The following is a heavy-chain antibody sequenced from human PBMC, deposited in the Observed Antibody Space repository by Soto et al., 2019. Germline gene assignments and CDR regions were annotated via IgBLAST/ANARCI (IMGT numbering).Heavy chain of an antibody. CDR3: ARGSRLRYFDWCDDY. V-gene: IGHV4-34*01. J-gene: IGHJ4*02. CDR1: GGSFSGYY. D-gene: IGHD3-9*01. CDR2: INHSGST. Sequence: SETLSLTCAVYGGSFSGYYWSWIRQPPGKGLEWIGEINHSGSTNYNPSLKSRVTISVDTSKNQFSLKLSSVTAADTAVYYCARGSRLRYFDWCDDYWGQGTLVTV.